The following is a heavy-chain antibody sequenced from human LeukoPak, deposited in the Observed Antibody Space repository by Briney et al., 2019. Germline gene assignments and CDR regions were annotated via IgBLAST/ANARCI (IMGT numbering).Heavy chain of an antibody. CDR3: ATVGNNHYNWLDP. V-gene: IGHV3-23*01. J-gene: IGHJ5*02. CDR2: ISGSGDRT. Sequence: GCSLRPSCAASGFNFSNSAINWVRQAPGMGLEWVARISGSGDRTYYADSVKGRFTISRDNSRNTLYLQMNNLRAEDTAVYYCATVGNNHYNWLDPWGQGTLVTVSS. D-gene: IGHD1-14*01. CDR1: GFNFSNSA.